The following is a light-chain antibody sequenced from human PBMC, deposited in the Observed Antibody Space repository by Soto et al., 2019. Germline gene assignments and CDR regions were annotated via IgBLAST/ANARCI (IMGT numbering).Light chain of an antibody. J-gene: IGKJ3*01. V-gene: IGKV1-5*01. CDR3: QQYDTLSFT. CDR1: QSVSRR. CDR2: DAS. Sequence: DIQMTQSPSTLSASVGDRITITCRASQSVSRRLAWYQQKPGKAPKLLIYDASNLEPGVPSRFSGSGSGTKFIFTISSLQPEDIATYYCQQYDTLSFTFGPGTKVDL.